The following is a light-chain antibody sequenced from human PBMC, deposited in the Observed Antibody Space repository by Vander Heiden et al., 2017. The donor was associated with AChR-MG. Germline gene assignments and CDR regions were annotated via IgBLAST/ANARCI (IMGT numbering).Light chain of an antibody. Sequence: EIVLTQSPATLSLSPGERATLSCRASQSVRTFLAWYQHKPGQPPRLLIYDASNRANGIPARFRGSGSGTDFTLTISTLEPEDFAVYYCQQRYNWPRTFGQGTRVEI. J-gene: IGKJ1*01. CDR1: QSVRTF. CDR3: QQRYNWPRT. CDR2: DAS. V-gene: IGKV3-11*01.